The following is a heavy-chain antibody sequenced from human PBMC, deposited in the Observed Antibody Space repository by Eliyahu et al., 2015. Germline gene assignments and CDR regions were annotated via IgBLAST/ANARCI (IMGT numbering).Heavy chain of an antibody. Sequence: QVQLVQSGAXVKKPGSSVXVSCKASGGTFSSYXISWLRQAPGQGLEWMGRIXPILGIANYAQKFQGRVTITADKSTSTAYMELSSLRSEDTAVYYCASGQLWLYYYYYYGMDVWGQGTTVTVSS. D-gene: IGHD5-18*01. V-gene: IGHV1-69*04. J-gene: IGHJ6*02. CDR3: ASGQLWLYYYYYYGMDV. CDR1: GGTFSSYX. CDR2: IXPILGIA.